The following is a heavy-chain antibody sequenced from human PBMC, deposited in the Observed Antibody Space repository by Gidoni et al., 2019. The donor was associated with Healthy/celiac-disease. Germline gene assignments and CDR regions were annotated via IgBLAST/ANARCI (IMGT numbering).Heavy chain of an antibody. V-gene: IGHV5-51*03. CDR2: IYPGDSDT. J-gene: IGHJ5*02. Sequence: ELQLVQSGAEVKKPWESLMISRKRSGYSFTSYWIGWVRQMPGKGRAWMGIIYPGDSDTRYSPSFQGQVTSSADKSISTAYLQWSSLKASDTAMYYCASGYNWFDPWGQGTLVTVSS. CDR3: ASGYNWFDP. CDR1: GYSFTSYW.